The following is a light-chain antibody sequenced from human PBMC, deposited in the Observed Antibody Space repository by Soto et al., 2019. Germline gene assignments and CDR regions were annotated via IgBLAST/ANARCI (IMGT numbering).Light chain of an antibody. V-gene: IGKV1-39*01. J-gene: IGKJ2*01. CDR1: QSISSY. Sequence: DIQMTKSPSSLSASVGDRVTITCRASQSISSYLNWYQQKPGKAPKLLIYAASSLQSGVPSRFSGSGSVTDFTLTSSSLQPEDFATYYCQQSYSTPSTFGQGTKLEIK. CDR3: QQSYSTPST. CDR2: AAS.